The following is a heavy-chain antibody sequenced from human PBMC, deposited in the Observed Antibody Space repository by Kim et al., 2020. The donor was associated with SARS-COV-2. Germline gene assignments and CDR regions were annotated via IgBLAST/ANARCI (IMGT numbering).Heavy chain of an antibody. V-gene: IGHV3-21*01. D-gene: IGHD3-9*01. CDR2: ISSSSSYI. Sequence: GGSLRLSCAASGFTFSSYSMNWVRQAPGKGLEWVSSISSSSSYIYYADSVKGRFTISRDNAKNSLYLQMNSLRAEDTAVYYCARDQVSRYFDWSRDYFDYWGQGTLVTVSS. J-gene: IGHJ4*02. CDR1: GFTFSSYS. CDR3: ARDQVSRYFDWSRDYFDY.